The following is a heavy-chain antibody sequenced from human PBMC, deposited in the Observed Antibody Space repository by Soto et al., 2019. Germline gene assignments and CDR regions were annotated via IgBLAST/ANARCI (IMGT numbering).Heavy chain of an antibody. J-gene: IGHJ6*02. Sequence: PGGSLRLSCAASGFTFSSYGMHWVRQAPGKGLEWVAVISYDGSNKYYADSVKGRFTISRDNSKNTLYLQMDSLRAEDTAVYYCAKDFEYGLVPYGMDVWGQGTTVTVSS. V-gene: IGHV3-30*18. CDR1: GFTFSSYG. CDR2: ISYDGSNK. D-gene: IGHD4-17*01. CDR3: AKDFEYGLVPYGMDV.